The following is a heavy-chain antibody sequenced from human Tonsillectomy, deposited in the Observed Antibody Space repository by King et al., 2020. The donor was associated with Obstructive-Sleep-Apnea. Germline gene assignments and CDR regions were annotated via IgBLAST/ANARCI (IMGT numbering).Heavy chain of an antibody. D-gene: IGHD3-10*01. Sequence: VQLVESGGDVVQPGRSLRLSCAASEFTFSSYSMHWVRQAPGKGLEWVALISYDGDNKYYADSVKGRFTISRDNSKNTLYLQMNSLRAEDTAVYYCASPLEKYYYGSGSYYPDYYYGMDVWGQGTTVTLSS. CDR3: ASPLEKYYYGSGSYYPDYYYGMDV. J-gene: IGHJ6*02. V-gene: IGHV3-30-3*01. CDR1: EFTFSSYS. CDR2: ISYDGDNK.